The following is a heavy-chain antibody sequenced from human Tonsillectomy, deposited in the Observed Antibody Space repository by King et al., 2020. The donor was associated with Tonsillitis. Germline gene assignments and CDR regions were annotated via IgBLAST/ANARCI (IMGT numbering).Heavy chain of an antibody. CDR3: AREQVGATYFDY. J-gene: IGHJ4*02. D-gene: IGHD1-26*01. CDR2: INHSGST. V-gene: IGHV4-34*01. CDR1: GGSFSGSY. Sequence: HVQLQQWGAGLLKPSETLSLTCAVYGGSFSGSYWSWIRQPPGKGLEWIGEINHSGSTNYNPSLKSRDTISVDTSKNQFSLKVSSVTAADTAVYYCAREQVGATYFDYWGQGSLVTVSS.